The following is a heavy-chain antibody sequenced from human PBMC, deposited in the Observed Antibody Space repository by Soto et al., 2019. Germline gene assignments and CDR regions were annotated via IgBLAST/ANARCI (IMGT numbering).Heavy chain of an antibody. CDR1: GNTFTYRY. Sequence: SVKVSCKALGNTFTYRYLYWVRQSPGQALEWMGWITPFNGDVHYAQKFQERVTITRDRSINTAYMRMSSLRSEDTAMYYCASGGAGSGPFTWELPDHWGQGTLVTVSS. V-gene: IGHV1-45*02. J-gene: IGHJ4*02. D-gene: IGHD1-26*01. CDR3: ASGGAGSGPFTWELPDH. CDR2: ITPFNGDV.